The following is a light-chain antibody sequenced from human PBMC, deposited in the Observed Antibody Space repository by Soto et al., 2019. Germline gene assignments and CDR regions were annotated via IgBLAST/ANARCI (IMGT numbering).Light chain of an antibody. Sequence: QSALTQPRSVSGCPGQSVTISCTGTSSDVGGYKYVSWYQQHPGKAPKLMIYDVSKRPSGVPDRFSGSKSGNTASLTISGLQAQDEADYYCCSYAGSFVVFGGGTKLTVL. J-gene: IGLJ2*01. CDR2: DVS. V-gene: IGLV2-11*01. CDR1: SSDVGGYKY. CDR3: CSYAGSFVV.